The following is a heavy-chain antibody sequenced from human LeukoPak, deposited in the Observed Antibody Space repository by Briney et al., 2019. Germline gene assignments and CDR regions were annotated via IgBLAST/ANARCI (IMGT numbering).Heavy chain of an antibody. Sequence: RTGGSLRLSXAASGFTFXXXXXXXXXQXXXXGLVWVXRINSXXXXXXXXXSXXXXXXXSXDNAKNTLYLQMNSLRAEDTAVYYCGAATSDYWGQGTLVTVSS. CDR2: INSXXXXX. D-gene: IGHD2-15*01. V-gene: IGHV3-74*01. CDR3: GAATSDY. J-gene: IGHJ4*02. CDR1: GFTFXXXX.